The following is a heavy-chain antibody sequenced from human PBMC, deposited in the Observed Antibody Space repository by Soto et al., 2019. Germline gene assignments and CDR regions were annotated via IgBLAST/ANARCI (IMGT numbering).Heavy chain of an antibody. Sequence: QVQLVQSGAEVKKPGASVKVSCKASGYTFTSYDINWVRQATGQGLEWMGWMNPNSGNTGYAQKFQGRVTMTRNTSISTAYMELSSLRSEYTAVYYCARGLGYCSGGSCYIFDYWGQGTLVTVSS. D-gene: IGHD2-15*01. CDR1: GYTFTSYD. J-gene: IGHJ4*02. CDR3: ARGLGYCSGGSCYIFDY. V-gene: IGHV1-8*01. CDR2: MNPNSGNT.